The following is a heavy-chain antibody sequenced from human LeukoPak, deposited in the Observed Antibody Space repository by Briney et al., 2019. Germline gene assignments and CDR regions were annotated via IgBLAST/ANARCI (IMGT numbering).Heavy chain of an antibody. CDR2: IYYSGST. CDR3: ARGFGELHAFDI. CDR1: GGSLSSSSYY. V-gene: IGHV4-39*07. D-gene: IGHD3-10*01. J-gene: IGHJ3*02. Sequence: PETPSLTCTVSGGSLSSSSYYWGWIRPPPGKGRDWIWRIYYSGSTYYTPPPKSRVTISVDTSKNQFSLKRSSVTAAETAVYYCARGFGELHAFDIWGQGTMVTVSS.